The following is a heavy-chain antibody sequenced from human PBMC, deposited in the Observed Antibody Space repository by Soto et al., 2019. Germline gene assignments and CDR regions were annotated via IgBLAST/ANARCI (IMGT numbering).Heavy chain of an antibody. J-gene: IGHJ4*02. CDR2: SCYNGNT. CDR1: GGSVSTYY. V-gene: IGHV4-59*02. CDR3: ALERGYSSGPRIIHYFHY. D-gene: IGHD5-18*01. Sequence: QVQLQESGPGLVKPSAALSLTCSVSGGSVSTYYWSWIRQPPGKGLEWIGYSCYNGNTNYNPTLKIPVSISLDTSRNHFHLNLSSVATADTYVYYCALERGYSSGPRIIHYFHYWGQGSLVTVSS.